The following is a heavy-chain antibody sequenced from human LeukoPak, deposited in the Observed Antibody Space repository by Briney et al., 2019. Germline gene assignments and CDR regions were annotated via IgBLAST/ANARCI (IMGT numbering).Heavy chain of an antibody. CDR3: ARLSHSSGWHRVISLGGFDP. Sequence: GASVKVSCKASGYTFTSYAMHWVRQAPGQRLEWMGWINAGNGNTKYSQKFQGRVTITRDTSASTACMELSSLRSEDTAVYYCARLSHSSGWHRVISLGGFDPWGQGTLVTVSS. J-gene: IGHJ5*02. CDR2: INAGNGNT. CDR1: GYTFTSYA. D-gene: IGHD6-19*01. V-gene: IGHV1-3*01.